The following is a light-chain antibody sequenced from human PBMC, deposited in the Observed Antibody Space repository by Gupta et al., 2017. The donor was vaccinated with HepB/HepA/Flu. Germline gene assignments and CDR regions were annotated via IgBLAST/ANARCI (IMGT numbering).Light chain of an antibody. V-gene: IGLV2-18*02. CDR2: EVD. Sequence: QSVLTQPPSVSGSPGQSVTISCTGTSSDIGSYTRVSWYQQSPGTAPKLIIYEVDNRPSGVPDRFSGSKSGNTASLTISGLQTEYEADYYCSSYTTSNTYVFGIGTKVTVL. CDR3: SSYTTSNTYV. J-gene: IGLJ1*01. CDR1: SSDIGSYTR.